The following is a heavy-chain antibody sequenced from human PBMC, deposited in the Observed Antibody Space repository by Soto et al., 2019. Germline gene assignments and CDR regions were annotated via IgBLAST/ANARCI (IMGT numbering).Heavy chain of an antibody. D-gene: IGHD3-3*01. CDR3: ARDRGGGSIFGGHYGMDV. V-gene: IGHV3-11*06. CDR2: ISSSSSST. Sequence: QVQLLESGGGLVKPGGSLRLSCAASGFIFRDFYMSWIRQVPGKGLEWRSKISSSSSSTDYADSVKGRFTISRDNAKNSLSLQRSSLRAEDTAVYYCARDRGGGSIFGGHYGMDVWGQGTPVTVSS. CDR1: GFIFRDFY. J-gene: IGHJ6*02.